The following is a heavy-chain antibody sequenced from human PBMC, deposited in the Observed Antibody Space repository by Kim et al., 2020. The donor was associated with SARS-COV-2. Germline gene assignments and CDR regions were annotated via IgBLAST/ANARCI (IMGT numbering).Heavy chain of an antibody. Sequence: AATVKGRFTIARDDSKNSVYLQMNGLKTEVTAVYFCARVGIASTAGYIDDWGQGTLVTVSS. V-gene: IGHV3-72*01. CDR3: ARVGIASTAGYIDD. J-gene: IGHJ4*02. D-gene: IGHD3-3*02.